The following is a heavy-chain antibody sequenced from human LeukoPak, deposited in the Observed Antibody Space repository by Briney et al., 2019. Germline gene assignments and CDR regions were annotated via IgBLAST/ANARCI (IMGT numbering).Heavy chain of an antibody. CDR3: ARVGSSGFY. CDR1: GYTFTSYG. J-gene: IGHJ4*02. V-gene: IGHV1-69*04. CDR2: IIPILGIA. Sequence: SVKVSCKASGYTFTSYGISWVRQAPGQGLEWMGRIIPILGIANYAQKFQGRVTITADKSTSTAYMELSSLRSEDTAVYYCARVGSSGFYWGQGTLVTVSS. D-gene: IGHD6-19*01.